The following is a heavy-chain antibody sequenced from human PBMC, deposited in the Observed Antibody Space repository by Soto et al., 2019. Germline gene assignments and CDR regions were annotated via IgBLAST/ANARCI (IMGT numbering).Heavy chain of an antibody. V-gene: IGHV3-30-3*01. Sequence: QVQLVESGGGVVQPGRSLRPSCAASGFTFSSYAMHWVRQAPGKGLEWVAVISYDGSNKYYADSVKGRFTISRDNSKNTLYLQMNSLRAEDTAVYYCARGAKGFYWRWGQGTLVTVSS. D-gene: IGHD3-3*01. CDR3: ARGAKGFYWR. J-gene: IGHJ4*02. CDR2: ISYDGSNK. CDR1: GFTFSSYA.